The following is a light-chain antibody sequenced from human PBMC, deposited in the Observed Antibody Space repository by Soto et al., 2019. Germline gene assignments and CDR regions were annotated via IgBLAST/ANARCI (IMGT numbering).Light chain of an antibody. V-gene: IGKV3-11*01. CDR3: QQRSNWPLT. Sequence: EIVLTQSPATRSLSPGERATLSCRASQSVSSYLAWYQQKPGQAPRLLIYDASTRATGIPARFSGSGSGTDLTLTIRSLEPEDFAVYYCQQRSNWPLTFGPGTKVDIK. CDR2: DAS. J-gene: IGKJ3*01. CDR1: QSVSSY.